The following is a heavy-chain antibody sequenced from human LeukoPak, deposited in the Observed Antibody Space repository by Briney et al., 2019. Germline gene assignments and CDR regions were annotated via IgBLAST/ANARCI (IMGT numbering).Heavy chain of an antibody. J-gene: IGHJ4*02. Sequence: GGSLRLSCAASGFTFSSYGMHWVRQAPGKGLEWVAVIWYDGSNKYYADSVKGRFTISRDNSKNTLYLQMNSLRAEDTAVYYCAKEGLLGVVVPAAIDYWGQGTLVTVSS. D-gene: IGHD2-2*01. CDR1: GFTFSSYG. CDR2: IWYDGSNK. CDR3: AKEGLLGVVVPAAIDY. V-gene: IGHV3-33*06.